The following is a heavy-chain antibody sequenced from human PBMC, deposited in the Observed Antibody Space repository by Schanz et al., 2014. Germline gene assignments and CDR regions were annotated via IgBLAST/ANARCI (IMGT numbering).Heavy chain of an antibody. J-gene: IGHJ3*02. CDR1: GFTFSSYA. CDR2: ISGSGGST. Sequence: EVQLLESGGGLVQPGGSLRLSCAASGFTFSSYAMSWVRQAPGRGLEWVSAISGSGGSTYYADSVKGRFTISRDNSKNTLDLQMNSLRAEDTAVYYCAIGRLGELSAFDIWGQGTMVTVSS. CDR3: AIGRLGELSAFDI. D-gene: IGHD3-16*01. V-gene: IGHV3-23*01.